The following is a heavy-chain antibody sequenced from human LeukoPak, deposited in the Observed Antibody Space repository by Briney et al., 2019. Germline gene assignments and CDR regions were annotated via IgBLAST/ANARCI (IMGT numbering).Heavy chain of an antibody. CDR3: ARAMYYDFWSGEYYYYYYMDV. J-gene: IGHJ6*03. Sequence: GGSLRLSCAASGFTFSSYEMNWVRQAPGKGLEWVSYISSSSSTIYYADSVKGRFTISRDNAKNSLYLQMNSLRAEDTAVYYCARAMYYDFWSGEYYYYYYMDVWGKGTTVTVSS. CDR2: ISSSSSTI. D-gene: IGHD3-3*01. V-gene: IGHV3-48*01. CDR1: GFTFSSYE.